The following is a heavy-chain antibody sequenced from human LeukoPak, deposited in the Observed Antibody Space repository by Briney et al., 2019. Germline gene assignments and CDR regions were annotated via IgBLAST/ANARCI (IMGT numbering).Heavy chain of an antibody. CDR3: ARDAEYYYGSGSYPRHYYYYGMDV. V-gene: IGHV4-59*01. CDR1: GGSISSYY. J-gene: IGHJ6*04. D-gene: IGHD3-10*01. Sequence: SETLSLTCTVSGGSISSYYWSWTRQPPGKGLEWIGYIYYSGSTNYNPSLKSRVTISVDTSKNQFSLKLSSVTAADTAVYYCARDAEYYYGSGSYPRHYYYYGMDVWGKGTTVTVSS. CDR2: IYYSGST.